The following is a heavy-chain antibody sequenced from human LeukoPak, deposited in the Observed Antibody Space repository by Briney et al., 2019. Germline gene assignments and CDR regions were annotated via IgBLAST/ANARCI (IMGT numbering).Heavy chain of an antibody. CDR3: ANSEQWLVVDY. CDR2: ISGSGGST. V-gene: IGHV3-23*01. CDR1: GFTFSSYA. J-gene: IGHJ4*02. Sequence: GGSLRLSCAASGFTFSSYAMSWVRRAPGKGLEWVSAISGSGGSTYYADSVKGRFTISRDSSKNTLYLQMNSLRAEDTAVYYCANSEQWLVVDYWGQGTLVTVSS. D-gene: IGHD6-19*01.